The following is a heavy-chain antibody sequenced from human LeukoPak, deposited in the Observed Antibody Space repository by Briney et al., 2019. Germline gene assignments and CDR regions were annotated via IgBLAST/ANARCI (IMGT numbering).Heavy chain of an antibody. CDR2: IYTSGST. CDR1: GGSISSGSYY. J-gene: IGHJ4*02. V-gene: IGHV4-61*02. Sequence: SQTLSLTCTVSGGSISSGSYYWSWIRQPAGKGLEWIGRIYTSGSTNYNPSLKSRVTISVDTSKNQFSLKLSSVTAADTAVYYCARGGPTNFDYWGQGTLVTVSS. CDR3: ARGGPTNFDY.